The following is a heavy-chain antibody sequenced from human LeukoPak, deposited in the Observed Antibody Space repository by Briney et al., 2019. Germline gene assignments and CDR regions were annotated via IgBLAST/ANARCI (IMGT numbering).Heavy chain of an antibody. V-gene: IGHV1-46*01. J-gene: IGHJ4*02. CDR3: ARDLTGGWPDY. CDR1: GYTFTSYY. Sequence: ASVKVSCTASGYTFTSYYMHWVRQAPGQGLEWMGIINPSGGSTSYAQKFQGRVTMTRDTSTSTVYMELSSLRSEDTAVYYCARDLTGGWPDYWGQGTLVTVSS. D-gene: IGHD6-19*01. CDR2: INPSGGST.